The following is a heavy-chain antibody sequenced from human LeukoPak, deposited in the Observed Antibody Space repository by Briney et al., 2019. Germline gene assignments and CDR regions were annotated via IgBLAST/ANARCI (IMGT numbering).Heavy chain of an antibody. CDR1: GYTSRTYG. Sequence: GASVKVSCKSSGYTSRTYGISWMRQAPGQGLEWMGWISFHNGNTNYAQKFHGRLTMTTDTSTSTAYMELRSLRSDDTGVYYCARDRQTHDYGDYEGAFDIWGQGTMVTVSS. J-gene: IGHJ3*02. CDR2: ISFHNGNT. CDR3: ARDRQTHDYGDYEGAFDI. D-gene: IGHD4-17*01. V-gene: IGHV1-18*01.